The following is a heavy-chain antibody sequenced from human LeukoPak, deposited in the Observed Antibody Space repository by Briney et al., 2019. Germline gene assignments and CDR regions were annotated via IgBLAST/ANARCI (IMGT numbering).Heavy chain of an antibody. V-gene: IGHV4-39*06. J-gene: IGHJ6*03. CDR2: IYYSART. CDR1: GGSISSSSYY. D-gene: IGHD3-22*01. Sequence: SETLSLTCTVPGGSISSSSYYWGWIRPPPGKGLEWIGTIYYSARTYYSPSLNSRVIISVDTYKNQFDLKLSAVDAADTAVYYCASLGHYYDSSGYWSLGYYYYYYMDVWGKGTTVNVSS. CDR3: ASLGHYYDSSGYWSLGYYYYYYMDV.